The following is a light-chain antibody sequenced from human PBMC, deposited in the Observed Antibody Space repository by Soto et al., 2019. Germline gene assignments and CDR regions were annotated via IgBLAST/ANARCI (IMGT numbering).Light chain of an antibody. CDR2: DVN. CDR1: SSDIGAYNF. Sequence: QSALTQPASVSGSPGQSITISCTGTSSDIGAYNFVSWYQQHPGKAPKLILYDVNILPSGVSNRFSGSKSGNTASLTISGLQAEDEADYYCTSWTTSTTMIFGGGTKLTVL. V-gene: IGLV2-14*03. CDR3: TSWTTSTTMI. J-gene: IGLJ2*01.